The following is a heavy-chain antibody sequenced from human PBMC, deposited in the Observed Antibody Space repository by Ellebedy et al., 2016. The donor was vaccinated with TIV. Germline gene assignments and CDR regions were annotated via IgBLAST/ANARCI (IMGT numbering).Heavy chain of an antibody. V-gene: IGHV4-59*01. CDR3: ARDHYGDYSWDYYGMDV. Sequence: MPGGSLRLSCTVSGGSISSYYWSWIPQPPGKGLEWIGYIYYSWSTNYHPSLKIRVTISVDTSKNQFSLNLSYVTAADTAVYYCARDHYGDYSWDYYGMDVWGQGTTVTVSS. CDR1: GGSISSYY. D-gene: IGHD4-17*01. J-gene: IGHJ6*02. CDR2: IYYSWST.